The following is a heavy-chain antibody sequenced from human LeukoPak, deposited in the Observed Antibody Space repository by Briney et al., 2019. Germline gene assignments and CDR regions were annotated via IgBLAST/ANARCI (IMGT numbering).Heavy chain of an antibody. CDR3: GRVGGRGYSGYDHFDY. D-gene: IGHD5-12*01. J-gene: IGHJ4*02. Sequence: SETLSLTCTVSGYSISSGYYWGWIRQPPGKGLEWIGSIYHSGSTYYNPSLKSRVSISVDTSKNQFSLKLSSVTAADTAVYYWGRVGGRGYSGYDHFDYWGQGTLVTVSS. CDR2: IYHSGST. CDR1: GYSISSGYY. V-gene: IGHV4-38-2*02.